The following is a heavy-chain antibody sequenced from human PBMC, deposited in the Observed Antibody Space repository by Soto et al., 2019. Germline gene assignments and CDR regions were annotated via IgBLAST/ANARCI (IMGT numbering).Heavy chain of an antibody. CDR3: ARGDREDILVVVGARPGEYGTDI. V-gene: IGHV3-30-3*01. CDR2: IAHDGSNA. Sequence: QVQLVESGGGVVQPGGSLRLSCAASGFTFRNHAMHWVRQAPGKGLECLAVIAHDGSNAFYRDSVKGRFTVSRDNSKNTLYLYINSLRSEDTGVYYCARGDREDILVVVGARPGEYGTDIWGQGTTVIVCS. J-gene: IGHJ6*02. D-gene: IGHD2-15*01. CDR1: GFTFRNHA.